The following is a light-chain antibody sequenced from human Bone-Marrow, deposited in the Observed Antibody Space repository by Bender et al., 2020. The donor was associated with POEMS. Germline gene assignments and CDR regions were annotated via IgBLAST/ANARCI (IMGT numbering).Light chain of an antibody. V-gene: IGLV2-11*01. J-gene: IGLJ3*02. CDR1: SNDIGRYNY. CDR2: DVT. CDR3: CSYVGSYIWV. Sequence: QSALTQPRSVSESPGQSVTISCTGTSNDIGRYNYVSWYQHHPGKAPKLMIYDVTKRPSGVPDRFSGSKSGITASLTITGLQTEDEADYYCCSYVGSYIWVFGGGTKLTVL.